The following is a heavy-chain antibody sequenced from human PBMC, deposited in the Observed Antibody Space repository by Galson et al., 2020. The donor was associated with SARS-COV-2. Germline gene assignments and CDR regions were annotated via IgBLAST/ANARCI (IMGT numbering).Heavy chain of an antibody. CDR2: INPDSGGT. CDR3: ARGESSGWYSTYWYFYL. V-gene: IGHV1-2*06. CDR1: GYTFTDYY. Sequence: ASVKVSCKASGYTFTDYYMHWVRQAPGQGLEWMGRINPDSGGTDYAQKFQGRVTLTRDTSISTAYMELSRLRSDDTAVYYCARGESSGWYSTYWYFYLWGRGTLVTVSS. D-gene: IGHD6-19*01. J-gene: IGHJ2*01.